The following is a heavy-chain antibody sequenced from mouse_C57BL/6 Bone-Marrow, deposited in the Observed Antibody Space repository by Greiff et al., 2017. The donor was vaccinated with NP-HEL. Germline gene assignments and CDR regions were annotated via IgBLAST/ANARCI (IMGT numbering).Heavy chain of an antibody. CDR2: ISYDGSN. Sequence: EVQLQQSGPGLVKPSQSLSLTCSVTGYSITSGYYWNWIRQFPGNKLEWMGYISYDGSNNYNPSLKNRISITRDTSKNQFFLKLNSVTTEDTATYYCARGPYYSNYGGFAYWGQGTLVTVSA. V-gene: IGHV3-6*01. CDR3: ARGPYYSNYGGFAY. CDR1: GYSITSGYY. J-gene: IGHJ3*01. D-gene: IGHD2-5*01.